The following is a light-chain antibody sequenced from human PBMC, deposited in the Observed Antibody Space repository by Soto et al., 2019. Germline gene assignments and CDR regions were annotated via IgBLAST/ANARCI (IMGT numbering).Light chain of an antibody. CDR2: GNS. J-gene: IGLJ2*01. CDR1: SSNIGAGYD. CDR3: QSYDISLRVSV. V-gene: IGLV1-40*01. Sequence: QSVLTQPPSVSGAPGQRVTISCTGSSSNIGAGYDVHWYQQLPGTAPKLLIYGNSNRPSGVPDRFAGSNSGTSASLAITWLQAEDEADYYGQSYDISLRVSVFGGGTKLTVL.